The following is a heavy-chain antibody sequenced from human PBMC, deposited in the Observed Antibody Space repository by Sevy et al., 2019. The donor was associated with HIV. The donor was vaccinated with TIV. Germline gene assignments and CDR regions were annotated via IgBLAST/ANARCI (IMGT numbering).Heavy chain of an antibody. CDR1: GFTFDDYT. CDR2: ISWDGGST. J-gene: IGHJ6*03. V-gene: IGHV3-43*01. Sequence: GGSLRLSCAASGFTFDDYTMHWVRQAPGKGLEWVSLISWDGGSTYYADSVKGRFTISRDNSKNSLYLQMNSLRTEDTALYYCAKVGAGAARTHYYYYYMDVWGKGTTVTVSS. D-gene: IGHD6-6*01. CDR3: AKVGAGAARTHYYYYYMDV.